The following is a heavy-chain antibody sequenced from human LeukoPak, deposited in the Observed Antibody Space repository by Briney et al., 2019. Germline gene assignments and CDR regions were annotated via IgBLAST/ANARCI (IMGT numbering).Heavy chain of an antibody. Sequence: GGSLRLSCAASGFSFGGYAMNWVRQGPGKGLEWVSAISETGGTIHYADSVRGRFIISRDNSKNTLYLQMNSLRAEDTAVYYCAREMTIITYSFDSWGQGTLVTVSS. D-gene: IGHD5-24*01. J-gene: IGHJ4*02. CDR1: GFSFGGYA. CDR2: ISETGGTI. V-gene: IGHV3-23*01. CDR3: AREMTIITYSFDS.